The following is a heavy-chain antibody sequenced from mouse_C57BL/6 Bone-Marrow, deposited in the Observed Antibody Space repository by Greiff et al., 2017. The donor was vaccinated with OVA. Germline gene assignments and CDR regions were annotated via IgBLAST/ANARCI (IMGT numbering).Heavy chain of an antibody. J-gene: IGHJ3*01. CDR1: GYTFTSYW. Sequence: QVQLQQPGAELVKPGASVKLSCKASGYTFTSYWMQWVKQRPGQGLEWIGEIDPSDSYTNYNQKFKGKATVTVDTSSSTAYMQLSSLTSEDSAVYYCASAVCAYWGQGTLVTVSA. CDR3: ASAVCAY. CDR2: IDPSDSYT. V-gene: IGHV1-50*01.